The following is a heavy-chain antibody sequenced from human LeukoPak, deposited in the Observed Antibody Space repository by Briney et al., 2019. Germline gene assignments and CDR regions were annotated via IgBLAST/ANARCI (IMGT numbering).Heavy chain of an antibody. D-gene: IGHD3-22*01. CDR2: VSSSGSIK. Sequence: GGSLRLSCAASGFTFSDYSMNWVRQAPGKGLEWVSYVSSSGSIKYYGDSVKGRSTISRDNAKNSLYPQMSSLRDEDTALYYCARTYYDNSGYYSAFDIWGQGTMVTVSS. V-gene: IGHV3-48*02. CDR3: ARTYYDNSGYYSAFDI. J-gene: IGHJ3*02. CDR1: GFTFSDYS.